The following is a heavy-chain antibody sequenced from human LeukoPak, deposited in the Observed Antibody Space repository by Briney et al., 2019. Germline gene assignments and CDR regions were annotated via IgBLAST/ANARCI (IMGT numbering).Heavy chain of an antibody. CDR3: AGHLYSATYYY. CDR2: IHSSGNT. Sequence: SDTLSLTCTVSGGSISPYYWSWIRQPPAKGLEWIGYIHSSGNTNYNPALKSRVTISVDTSKNQFSLKVTSVTAADTAVYYCAGHLYSATYYYWGQGTLVSISS. D-gene: IGHD1-26*01. V-gene: IGHV4-59*08. CDR1: GGSISPYY. J-gene: IGHJ4*02.